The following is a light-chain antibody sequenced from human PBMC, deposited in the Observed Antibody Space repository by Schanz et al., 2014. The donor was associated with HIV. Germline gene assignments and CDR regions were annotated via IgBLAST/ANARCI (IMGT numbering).Light chain of an antibody. CDR2: EVT. V-gene: IGLV2-14*01. CDR3: SSYTSIITV. Sequence: QSALTQPPSASGSPGQSVTISCTGTSSDVGDYNYVSWYQQHPGKAPKLMIYEVTKRPSGVSNRFSGSKSGNTASLTISGLQAEDEADYYCSSYTSIITVFGGGTKLTVL. CDR1: SSDVGDYNY. J-gene: IGLJ2*01.